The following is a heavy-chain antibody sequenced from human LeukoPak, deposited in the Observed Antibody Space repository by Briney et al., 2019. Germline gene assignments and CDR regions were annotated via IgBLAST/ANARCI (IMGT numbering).Heavy chain of an antibody. J-gene: IGHJ6*03. Sequence: GGSLRLSCAVSGLTFSSYWMHWVRQAPGKGLVWVSRINTDGSSTSYADSVKGRFTISRDNAKDTLYLQMNSLRAEDTAVYYCARDRKWFGEVGYYYYMDVWGKGTTVTVSS. D-gene: IGHD3-10*01. CDR3: ARDRKWFGEVGYYYYMDV. CDR1: GLTFSSYW. CDR2: INTDGSST. V-gene: IGHV3-74*01.